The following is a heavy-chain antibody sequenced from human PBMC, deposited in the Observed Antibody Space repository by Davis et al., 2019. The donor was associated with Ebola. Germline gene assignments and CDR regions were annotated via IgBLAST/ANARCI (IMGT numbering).Heavy chain of an antibody. Sequence: MPGGSLRLSCTVSGGPISSSSYYWGWIRQPPGKGLEWIGSIYYSGSTYYNPSLKSRVTISVDTSKNQFSLKLSSVTAADTAVYYCARGDTMVQPYVMDVWGQGTTVTVSS. CDR1: GGPISSSSYY. CDR2: IYYSGST. D-gene: IGHD3-10*01. J-gene: IGHJ6*02. V-gene: IGHV4-39*01. CDR3: ARGDTMVQPYVMDV.